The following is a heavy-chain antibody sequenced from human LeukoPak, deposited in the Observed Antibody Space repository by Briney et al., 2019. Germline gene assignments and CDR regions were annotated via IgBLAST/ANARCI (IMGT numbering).Heavy chain of an antibody. CDR2: IYYSGST. CDR3: AGRLWRRDGYNLSAFDI. CDR1: GGSIRNYF. Sequence: SETLSLTCTVSGGSIRNYFWSWIRQPPGKGLEWIGYIYYSGSTNYNPSLKSRVTISVDTSKNQFSLKLSSVTAADTAVYYCAGRLWRRDGYNLSAFDIWGQGTMVTVSS. V-gene: IGHV4-59*01. J-gene: IGHJ3*02. D-gene: IGHD5-24*01.